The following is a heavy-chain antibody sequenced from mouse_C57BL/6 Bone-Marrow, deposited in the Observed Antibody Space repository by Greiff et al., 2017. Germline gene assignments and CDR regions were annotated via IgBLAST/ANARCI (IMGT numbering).Heavy chain of an antibody. J-gene: IGHJ2*01. CDR3: ARSLNYVDY. CDR1: GYTFTSYG. CDR2: IYPRSGNT. V-gene: IGHV1-81*01. Sequence: QVQLQQSGAELARPGASVKLSCKASGYTFTSYGISWVKQRTGQGLEWIGEIYPRSGNTYYNEKFKGKATLTADKSSSTAYMELRSLTSEDSAVYFCARSLNYVDYWGQGTTLTVSS. D-gene: IGHD1-3*01.